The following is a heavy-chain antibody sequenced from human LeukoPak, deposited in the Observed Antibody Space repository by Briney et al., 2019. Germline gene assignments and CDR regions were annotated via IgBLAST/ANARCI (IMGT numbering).Heavy chain of an antibody. D-gene: IGHD5-18*01. CDR2: ISAYNGNT. Sequence: ASVKVSCKASGYTFTSYGISWVRQAPGQGLEWMGWISAYNGNTNYAQKLQGRVTMTTDTSTSTAYMELRSLRSDDTAVYYCARENRKITAMVTVFDYWGQGALVTVSS. CDR1: GYTFTSYG. V-gene: IGHV1-18*01. CDR3: ARENRKITAMVTVFDY. J-gene: IGHJ4*02.